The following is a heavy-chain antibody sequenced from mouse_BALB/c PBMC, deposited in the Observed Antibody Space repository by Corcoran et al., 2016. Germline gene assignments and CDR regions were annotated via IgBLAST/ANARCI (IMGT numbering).Heavy chain of an antibody. CDR1: GYTFTNYG. V-gene: IGHV9-3-1*01. CDR3: AREGIMTSAWFAY. CDR2: INTYTGEP. D-gene: IGHD2-3*01. J-gene: IGHJ3*01. Sequence: QIQLVQSGPELKKPGETVKISCKASGYTFTNYGMNWVKQAPGKGLKGMGWINTYTGEPTYADDFKGRFAFSLETSASTAYLQINNLKNEDTATYFCAREGIMTSAWFAYWGQGTLVTVSA.